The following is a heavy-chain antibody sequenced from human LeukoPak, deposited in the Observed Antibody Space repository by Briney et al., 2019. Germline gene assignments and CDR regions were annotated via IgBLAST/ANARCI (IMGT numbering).Heavy chain of an antibody. CDR3: ARGYVVVGY. Sequence: RGSPRHSCAASGFTFCSYWVHWVRQAPGKGLVWVSRINSDGSSTSYADSVKGRFTISRDNAKNTLYLQMNSLRAEDTAVYYCARGYVVVGYWGQGTLVTVSS. CDR1: GFTFCSYW. CDR2: INSDGSST. V-gene: IGHV3-74*01. D-gene: IGHD2-15*01. J-gene: IGHJ4*02.